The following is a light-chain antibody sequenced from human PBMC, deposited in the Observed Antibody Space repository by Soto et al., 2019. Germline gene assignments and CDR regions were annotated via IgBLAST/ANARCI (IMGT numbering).Light chain of an antibody. V-gene: IGKV1-12*01. CDR3: QQAFSFPFT. J-gene: IGKJ3*01. CDR2: AAS. CDR1: QDIRDW. Sequence: DIQMTQSPSSVSAYVGDRVTITCRASQDIRDWIVWYQQKPGKAPKLLISAASSLQSGVPSRFSGSGSGTDFSLTISSLQSEDFATYYCQQAFSFPFTFGPGTKVDIK.